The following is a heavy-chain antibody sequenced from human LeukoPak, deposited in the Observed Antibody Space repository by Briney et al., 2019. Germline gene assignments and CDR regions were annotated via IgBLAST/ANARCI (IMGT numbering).Heavy chain of an antibody. J-gene: IGHJ4*02. V-gene: IGHV4-34*01. CDR2: INHSGST. Sequence: ASETLSLTCAVYGGSFSGYYWSWIRQPSGKGLEWIGEINHSGSTNYNPSLKSRVTISVDTSKNQFSLKLSSVTAADTAVYYCARGRYCSGGSCPQARGGSFDYWGQGTLVTVSS. CDR1: GGSFSGYY. CDR3: ARGRYCSGGSCPQARGGSFDY. D-gene: IGHD2-15*01.